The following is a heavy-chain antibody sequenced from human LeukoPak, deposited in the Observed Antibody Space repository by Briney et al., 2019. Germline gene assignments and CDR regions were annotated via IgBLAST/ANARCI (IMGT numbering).Heavy chain of an antibody. CDR1: GFTFRSYE. CDR3: ARSIAAVPDY. J-gene: IGHJ4*02. D-gene: IGHD6-13*01. Sequence: GGSLRLSCATSGFTFRSYEMNWVRQAPGKGLEWVSYISSSSSTIFYADSVKGRFSISRDNAQNSLFLQMDSLRAEDTAVYYCARSIAAVPDYWGQGTLVTASS. V-gene: IGHV3-48*03. CDR2: ISSSSSTI.